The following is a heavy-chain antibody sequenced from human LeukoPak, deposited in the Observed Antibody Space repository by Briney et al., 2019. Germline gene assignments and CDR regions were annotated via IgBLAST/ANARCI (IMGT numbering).Heavy chain of an antibody. D-gene: IGHD6-13*01. CDR2: MNPNSGNT. CDR1: GYTSTSYD. CDR3: ASSSSWYFPFDP. Sequence: GASVKVSCKASGYTSTSYDINWVRQATGQGLEWMGWMNPNSGNTGYAQKFQGRVTMTRNTSISTAYMELSSLRSEDTAVYYCASSSSWYFPFDPWGQGTLVTVSS. V-gene: IGHV1-8*01. J-gene: IGHJ5*02.